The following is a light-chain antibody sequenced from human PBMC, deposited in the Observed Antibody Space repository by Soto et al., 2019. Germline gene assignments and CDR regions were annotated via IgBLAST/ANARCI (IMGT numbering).Light chain of an antibody. CDR2: AAS. J-gene: IGKJ2*01. CDR3: QQSYSTLYT. V-gene: IGKV1-39*01. Sequence: DIQMTQSPSSLSASVGDRVTITCRASQSISSYLNWYQQKPGKAPKLLIYAASSLQSGVQSRCSGSGSGTDFTLTISRLQHEDFATYYCQQSYSTLYTFGQGTTLEIK. CDR1: QSISSY.